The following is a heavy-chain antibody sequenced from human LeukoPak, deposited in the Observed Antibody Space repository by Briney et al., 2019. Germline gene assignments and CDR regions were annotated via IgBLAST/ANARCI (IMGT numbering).Heavy chain of an antibody. CDR1: GFTFGDYA. D-gene: IGHD2-21*01. Sequence: GGSLRLSCTASGFTFGDYAMSWVRQAPGKGLEWVGFIRSKAYGGTTEYAASVKSRFTISRDDSKSIAYLQMNSLKTEDTAVYYCTRDPSDCWGQGTLVTVSS. V-gene: IGHV3-49*04. CDR2: IRSKAYGGTT. J-gene: IGHJ4*02. CDR3: TRDPSDC.